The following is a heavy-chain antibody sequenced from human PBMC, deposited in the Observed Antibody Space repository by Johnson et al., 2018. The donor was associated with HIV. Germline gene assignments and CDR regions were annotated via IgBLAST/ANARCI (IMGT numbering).Heavy chain of an antibody. Sequence: QVQLVESGGGLVQPGGSLRLSCAASGFTFSSYAMHWVRQAPGKGLEWVAVISYDGSNKYYADSVKGRFTISRDNSKNTLYLQMNSMRAEDTAVYYCAKSLLRTGPWIQLWLGAFDIWGQGTMVTVSS. V-gene: IGHV3-30*04. CDR3: AKSLLRTGPWIQLWLGAFDI. CDR1: GFTFSSYA. D-gene: IGHD5-18*01. CDR2: ISYDGSNK. J-gene: IGHJ3*02.